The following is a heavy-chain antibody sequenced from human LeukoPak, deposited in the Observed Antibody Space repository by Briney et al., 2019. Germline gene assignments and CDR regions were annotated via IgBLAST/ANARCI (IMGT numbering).Heavy chain of an antibody. Sequence: GGSLRLSCAASGFTFSSYSMTWVRQAPGKGLEWVSYISSSSSTIYYADSVKGRFTISRDNAKNSLYLQMNSLRAEDTAVYYCARASPTYYYDSSGYSNFDYWGQGTLVTVSS. CDR1: GFTFSSYS. D-gene: IGHD3-22*01. V-gene: IGHV3-48*01. CDR2: ISSSSSTI. CDR3: ARASPTYYYDSSGYSNFDY. J-gene: IGHJ4*02.